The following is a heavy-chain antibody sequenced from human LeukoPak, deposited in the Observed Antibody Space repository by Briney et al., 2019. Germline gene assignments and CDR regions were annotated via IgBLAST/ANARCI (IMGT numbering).Heavy chain of an antibody. CDR2: ISGSSSYI. V-gene: IGHV3-21*01. D-gene: IGHD6-19*01. CDR1: GFTFSRYN. J-gene: IGHJ4*02. Sequence: GGCLRLSCAASGFTFSRYNMNWVRQAPGEGLEWVSSISGSSSYIYYADSVKGRFTISRDNAKNSLYLQVNSLRAEDTAVYFCARGISNVAGRENFDNWGQGTLVTVSS. CDR3: ARGISNVAGRENFDN.